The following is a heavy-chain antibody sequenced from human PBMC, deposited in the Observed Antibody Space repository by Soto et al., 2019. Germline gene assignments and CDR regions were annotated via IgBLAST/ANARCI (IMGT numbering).Heavy chain of an antibody. J-gene: IGHJ4*02. CDR3: ARRPLDILTGYYTLYFFDY. Sequence: GASVKVSCKASGGTFSTYAISWVRQAPGQGLEWMGGIIPIFGTTNYAQMFQGRVTITADESTSTAYMELGSLRVEDTAVYYCARRPLDILTGYYTLYFFDYWGQGTRVTVSS. D-gene: IGHD3-9*01. V-gene: IGHV1-69*13. CDR2: IIPIFGTT. CDR1: GGTFSTYA.